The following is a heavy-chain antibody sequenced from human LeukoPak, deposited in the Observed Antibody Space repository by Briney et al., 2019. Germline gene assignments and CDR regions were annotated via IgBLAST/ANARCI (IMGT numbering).Heavy chain of an antibody. Sequence: GRSLRLSCAASGFTFDDYAMHWVRQAPGKGLEWVSGISWNSGSIGYADSVKGRFTISRDNAKNSLYLQMNSLRAEDTALYYCAKDATDPYSSGWYAWFDPWGQGTLVTVSS. J-gene: IGHJ5*02. D-gene: IGHD6-19*01. V-gene: IGHV3-9*01. CDR2: ISWNSGSI. CDR1: GFTFDDYA. CDR3: AKDATDPYSSGWYAWFDP.